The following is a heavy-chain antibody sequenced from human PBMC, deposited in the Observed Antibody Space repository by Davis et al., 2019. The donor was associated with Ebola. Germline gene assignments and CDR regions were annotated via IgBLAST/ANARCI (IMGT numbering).Heavy chain of an antibody. CDR3: ARGRRANYYYYGMDV. Sequence: SETLSLTCTVSGGSINNYYWNWIRQPPGKGLEWIGYISYSGTSNYNPSLKSRVTISIDTSKNQFSLKLNSVTAADTAVYYCARGRRANYYYYGMDVWGQGTTVTVSS. V-gene: IGHV4-59*01. D-gene: IGHD6-25*01. CDR2: ISYSGTS. J-gene: IGHJ6*02. CDR1: GGSINNYY.